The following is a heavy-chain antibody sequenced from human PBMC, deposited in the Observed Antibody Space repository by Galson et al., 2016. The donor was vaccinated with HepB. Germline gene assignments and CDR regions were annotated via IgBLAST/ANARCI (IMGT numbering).Heavy chain of an antibody. CDR3: TRGNLWSQF. CDR2: IYYSGNT. Sequence: SETLSLTCTVSGGSVSSYYWSWLRQSPGKGLEWIGHIYYSGNTKYNPSLKGRVTMTIDTAKNQFFLKMTSLTAADTAVYYCTRGNLWSQFWGPGIAVIVSS. V-gene: IGHV4-59*02. D-gene: IGHD2-21*01. J-gene: IGHJ4*02. CDR1: GGSVSSYY.